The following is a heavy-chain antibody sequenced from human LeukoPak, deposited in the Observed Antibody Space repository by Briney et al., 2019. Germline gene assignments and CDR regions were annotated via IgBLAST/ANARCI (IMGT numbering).Heavy chain of an antibody. CDR3: ARGEDTAMGFDY. CDR1: GGSISSYY. V-gene: IGHV4-59*01. D-gene: IGHD5-18*01. Sequence: KPSETLSLTCTVSGGSISSYYWSWIRQPPGKGLEWIGYIYYSGSTNYNPSLKSRVTISVDTSKNQFSLKLSSVTAADTAVYYCARGEDTAMGFDYWGQGTLVTVSS. J-gene: IGHJ4*02. CDR2: IYYSGST.